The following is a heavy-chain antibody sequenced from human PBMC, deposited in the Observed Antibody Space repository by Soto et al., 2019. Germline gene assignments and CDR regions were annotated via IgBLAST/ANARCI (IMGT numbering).Heavy chain of an antibody. J-gene: IGHJ6*02. CDR2: IWYDGSNK. D-gene: IGHD2-15*01. V-gene: IGHV3-33*01. CDR1: GFTFSSYG. CDR3: ARRVVAATYYYYGTDV. Sequence: GSLRLSCAASGFTFSSYGMHWVRQAPGKGLEWVAVIWYDGSNKYYADSVKGRFTISRDNSKNTLYLQMNSLRAEDTAVYYCARRVVAATYYYYGTDVWGQGTTVTVSS.